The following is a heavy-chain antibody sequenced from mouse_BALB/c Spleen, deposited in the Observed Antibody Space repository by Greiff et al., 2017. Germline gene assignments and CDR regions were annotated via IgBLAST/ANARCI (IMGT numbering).Heavy chain of an antibody. V-gene: IGHV5-17*02. CDR1: GFTFSSFG. CDR3: ARERTYAPSFAY. CDR2: ISSGSSTI. J-gene: IGHJ3*01. Sequence: EVMLVESGGGLVQPGGSRKLSCAASGFTFSSFGMHWVRQAPEKGLEWVAYISSGSSTIYYADTVKGRFTISRDNPKNTLFLQMTSLRSEDTAMYYCARERTYAPSFAYWGQGTLVTVSA. D-gene: IGHD6-5*01.